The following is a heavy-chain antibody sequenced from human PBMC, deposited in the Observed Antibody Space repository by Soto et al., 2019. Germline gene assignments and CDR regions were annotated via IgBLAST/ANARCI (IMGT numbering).Heavy chain of an antibody. CDR1: GGSISVYY. Sequence: PSETLSLTCTIPGGSISVYYWSWIRQTPGQGLEWIGYIYASGSPYYNPSLRSRVTISADTSKNQISLKLTSPTAADTAVYYCARGVGSSPPQYWGRGTLVTVS. CDR3: ARGVGSSPPQY. CDR2: IYASGSP. J-gene: IGHJ4*02. D-gene: IGHD1-26*01. V-gene: IGHV4-59*01.